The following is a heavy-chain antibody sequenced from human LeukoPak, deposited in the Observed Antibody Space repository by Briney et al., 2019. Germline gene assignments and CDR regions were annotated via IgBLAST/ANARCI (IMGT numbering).Heavy chain of an antibody. CDR3: TRDHCSSINCYEYNYYGMDV. V-gene: IGHV1-2*02. Sequence: ASVKVSCKACGFTFTTYYIHWVRRAPGQGLEWMGWINPSSGVTESAQKFQGRVTMTSDTSTSTAYKELSRLRSDDTAVYYCTRDHCSSINCYEYNYYGMDVWGQGTTVTVSS. D-gene: IGHD2-2*01. CDR2: INPSSGVT. CDR1: GFTFTTYY. J-gene: IGHJ6*02.